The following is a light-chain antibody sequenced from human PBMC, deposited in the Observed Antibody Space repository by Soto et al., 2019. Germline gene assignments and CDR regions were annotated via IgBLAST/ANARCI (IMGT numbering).Light chain of an antibody. CDR2: DAS. J-gene: IGKJ5*01. CDR3: QQRSNWPPVFT. CDR1: QSVSSSY. V-gene: IGKV3D-20*02. Sequence: EIVLTQSPGTLSLSPGERATLSCRAGQSVSSSYLAWYQQKPGQAPRLLIYDASNRATGIPARFSGSGSGTDLTLIISSLEPEDSAVYYCQQRSNWPPVFTFGQGTRRRL.